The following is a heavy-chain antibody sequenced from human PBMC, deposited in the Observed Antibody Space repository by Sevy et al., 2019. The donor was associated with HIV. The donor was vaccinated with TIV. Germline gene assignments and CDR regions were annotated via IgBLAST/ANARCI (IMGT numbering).Heavy chain of an antibody. D-gene: IGHD6-13*01. CDR1: GFTFNTYA. CDR3: ARDKSSWYYFDS. CDR2: ISYDGTNK. Sequence: GGSLRLSCAASGFTFNTYAMHWVRQAPGKGLEWVAFISYDGTNKYYSDSVKGRFTISRDNANNTLYLQMNSLRTEDTAVFYWARDKSSWYYFDSWGQGTLVTVSS. J-gene: IGHJ4*02. V-gene: IGHV3-30-3*01.